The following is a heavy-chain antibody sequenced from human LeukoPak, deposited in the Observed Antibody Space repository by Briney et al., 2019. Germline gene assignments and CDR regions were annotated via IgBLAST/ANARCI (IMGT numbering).Heavy chain of an antibody. CDR3: ARDRDVEMATINHDAFDI. Sequence: SETLSLTCTVSGGSISSSSYYWGWIRQPPGKGLEWIGSIYYSGSTYYNPSLKSRFTISVDTSKNQFSLKLSSVTAADTAVYYCARDRDVEMATINHDAFDIWGQGTMVTVSS. CDR2: IYYSGST. D-gene: IGHD5-24*01. J-gene: IGHJ3*02. V-gene: IGHV4-39*07. CDR1: GGSISSSSYY.